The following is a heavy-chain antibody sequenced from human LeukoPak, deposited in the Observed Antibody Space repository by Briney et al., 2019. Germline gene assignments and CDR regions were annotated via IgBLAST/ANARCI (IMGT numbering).Heavy chain of an antibody. CDR1: GYTFTGYY. V-gene: IGHV1-2*02. D-gene: IGHD6-13*01. CDR3: ARDRGPSSSWPGNWFDP. Sequence: ASVKVSCKASGYTFTGYYMPWVRQAPGQGLEWMGWINPNSGGTNYAQKFQGRVTMTRDTSISTAYMELSRLRSDDTAVYYCARDRGPSSSWPGNWFDPWGRGTLVTVSS. CDR2: INPNSGGT. J-gene: IGHJ5*02.